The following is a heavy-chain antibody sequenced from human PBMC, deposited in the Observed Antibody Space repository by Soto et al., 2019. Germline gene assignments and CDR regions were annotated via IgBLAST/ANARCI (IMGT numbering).Heavy chain of an antibody. CDR3: ARSQTTVTSYDY. Sequence: SETLSLTCTVSGASISRYYWSWIRQPPGKGLEWIGYIYYSGSTNYNPSLKSRVTISVDTSKNQFSLKLSSVTAADTAVYYCARSQTTVTSYDYWGQGTLVTVSS. CDR2: IYYSGST. CDR1: GASISRYY. V-gene: IGHV4-59*01. D-gene: IGHD4-17*01. J-gene: IGHJ4*02.